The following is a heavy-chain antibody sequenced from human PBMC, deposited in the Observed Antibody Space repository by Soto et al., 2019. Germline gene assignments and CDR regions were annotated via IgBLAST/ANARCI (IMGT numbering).Heavy chain of an antibody. D-gene: IGHD3-3*01. CDR2: IDPSDSYT. V-gene: IGHV5-10-1*01. Sequence: GESLKISCKGSGYSFTSYWISWVRQMPGKGLEWMGRIDPSDSYTNYSPSFQGHVTISADKSISTAYLQWSSLKASDTAMYYCARVGVTIFGVVFPDIWGQGTMATVSS. CDR1: GYSFTSYW. CDR3: ARVGVTIFGVVFPDI. J-gene: IGHJ3*02.